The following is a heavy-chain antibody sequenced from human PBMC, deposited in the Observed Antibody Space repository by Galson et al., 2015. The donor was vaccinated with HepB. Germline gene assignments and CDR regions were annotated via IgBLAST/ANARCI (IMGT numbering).Heavy chain of an antibody. CDR3: ARVREDRTDSGSYSYYFDY. Sequence: SLRLSCATSGFTFSTYGMHWVRQAPGKGLEWVAGIWHDGSNEQYVDSVKGRLTISRDNSKNTLYLQMNSLRVEDTAVYYCARVREDRTDSGSYSYYFDYWGQGTLVTVSS. D-gene: IGHD1-26*01. CDR1: GFTFSTYG. CDR2: IWHDGSNE. J-gene: IGHJ4*02. V-gene: IGHV3-33*01.